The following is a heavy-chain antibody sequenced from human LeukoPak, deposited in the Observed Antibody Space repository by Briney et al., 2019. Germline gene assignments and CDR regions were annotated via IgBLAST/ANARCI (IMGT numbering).Heavy chain of an antibody. V-gene: IGHV3-43D*04. CDR2: ITWSGGHT. CDR1: GFIFNDYA. CDR3: AKDRSYNSYFDY. Sequence: GGSLRPSCEASGFIFNDYAMHWVRQVPGKGLEWISLITWSGGHTYYTDSVKGRFTISIDTIKNSLYLQMNSLRPEDTALYYCAKDRSYNSYFDYWGQGTLVTV. J-gene: IGHJ4*02. D-gene: IGHD5-24*01.